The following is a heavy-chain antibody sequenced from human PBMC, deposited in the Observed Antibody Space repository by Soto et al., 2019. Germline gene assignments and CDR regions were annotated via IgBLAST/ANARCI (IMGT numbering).Heavy chain of an antibody. Sequence: GASVKVSCKSSGGTFSSYAISWVRQAPGQGLEWMGGIIPIFGTANYAQKFQGRVTITADESTSTAYMELSSLRSEDTAVYYCASGYSYDSPENYYHYYGMDVWGQGTTVTVSS. CDR2: IIPIFGTA. D-gene: IGHD5-18*01. J-gene: IGHJ6*02. V-gene: IGHV1-69*13. CDR3: ASGYSYDSPENYYHYYGMDV. CDR1: GGTFSSYA.